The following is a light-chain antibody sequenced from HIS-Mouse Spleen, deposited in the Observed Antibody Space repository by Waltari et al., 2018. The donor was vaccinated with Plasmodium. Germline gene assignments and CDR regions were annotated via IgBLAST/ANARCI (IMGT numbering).Light chain of an antibody. CDR3: QQYNNWSFT. CDR2: GAS. CDR1: QSVSSN. Sequence: EIVMTQPPATLPVSPGERATPSCRASQSVSSNLAWYQQKPGQAPRLLIYGASTRATGIPARFSGSGSGTEFTLTISSLQSEDFAVYYCQQYNNWSFTFGPGTKVDIK. J-gene: IGKJ3*01. V-gene: IGKV3-15*01.